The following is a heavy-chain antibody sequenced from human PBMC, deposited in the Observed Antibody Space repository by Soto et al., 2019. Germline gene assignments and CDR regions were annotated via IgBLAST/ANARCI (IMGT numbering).Heavy chain of an antibody. CDR2: IKSKTDGGTT. CDR1: GFTFSNAW. V-gene: IGHV3-15*07. Sequence: PGGSLRLSCAASGFTFSNAWMNWVRQAPGKGLEWVGHIKSKTDGGTTDYAAPVKGRFTISRDDSKNTLYLQMNSLKTEDTAVYYCTTISRFDYYGMDVWGQGTTVTVSS. CDR3: TTISRFDYYGMDV. D-gene: IGHD3-3*01. J-gene: IGHJ6*02.